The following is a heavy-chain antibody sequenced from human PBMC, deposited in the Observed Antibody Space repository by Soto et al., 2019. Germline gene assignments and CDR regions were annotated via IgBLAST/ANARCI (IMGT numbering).Heavy chain of an antibody. CDR3: ARDSRHDSSGYYFINWFDP. V-gene: IGHV4-59*01. CDR2: IYYSGST. D-gene: IGHD3-22*01. CDR1: GGSISSYY. J-gene: IGHJ5*02. Sequence: SETLSLTCTVSGGSISSYYWSWIRQPPGKGLEWIGYIYYSGSTNYNPSLKSRVTISVDTSNNQFSLKLSSVTAADTAVYYCARDSRHDSSGYYFINWFDPWGQGTLVTVSS.